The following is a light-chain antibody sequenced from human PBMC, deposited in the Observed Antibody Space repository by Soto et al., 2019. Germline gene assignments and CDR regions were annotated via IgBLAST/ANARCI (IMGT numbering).Light chain of an antibody. CDR1: MSDVGRDNY. Sequence: QSALTQPASVSGSPGQSITISCTGTMSDVGRDNYVSWYQQYPGKAPKAMIYDVSNRPSGVSNRFSGSKSGNTASLTISGLQAEDEADYYCNSYAGTSTPYIFGTGTKVTVL. CDR2: DVS. CDR3: NSYAGTSTPYI. V-gene: IGLV2-14*03. J-gene: IGLJ1*01.